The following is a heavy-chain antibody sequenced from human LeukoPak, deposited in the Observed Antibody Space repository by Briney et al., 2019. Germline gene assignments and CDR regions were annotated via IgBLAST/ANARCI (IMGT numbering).Heavy chain of an antibody. CDR3: ARDLDGDYDYVSGVDY. CDR2: ISAYNGNT. J-gene: IGHJ4*02. Sequence: GASVKVSCKASGYTFTSYDISWVRQAPGQGLEWMGWISAYNGNTNYAQKLQGRVTMTTDTSTSTAYMELRSLRSDDTAVYYCARDLDGDYDYVSGVDYWGQGTLVTVSS. D-gene: IGHD5-12*01. CDR1: GYTFTSYD. V-gene: IGHV1-18*01.